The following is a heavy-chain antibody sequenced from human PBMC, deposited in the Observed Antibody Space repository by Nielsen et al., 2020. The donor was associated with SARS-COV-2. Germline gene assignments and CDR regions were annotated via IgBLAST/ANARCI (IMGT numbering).Heavy chain of an antibody. CDR2: IGGNGRNI. Sequence: GESLKISCAASGFPFSSYEMNWVRQAPGKALEWLSYIGGNGRNIFYADSVKGRFTISRDNAENSLSLQMNSLRAEDTAVYYCAGSYYSNYAIPYYFDYWGQGTLVTVSS. CDR1: GFPFSSYE. CDR3: AGSYYSNYAIPYYFDY. J-gene: IGHJ4*02. D-gene: IGHD4-11*01. V-gene: IGHV3-48*03.